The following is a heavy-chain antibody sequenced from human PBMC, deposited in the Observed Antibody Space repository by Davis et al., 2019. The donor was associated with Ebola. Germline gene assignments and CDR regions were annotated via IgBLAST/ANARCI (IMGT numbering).Heavy chain of an antibody. CDR1: GFTVSTYY. CDR3: ARDNFPEDGMDV. J-gene: IGHJ6*02. V-gene: IGHV3-53*01. CDR2: IYSGGDT. Sequence: GGSLRLSCEASGFTVSTYYMNWVRQAPGEGLEWVSVIYSGGDTYYTDSVKGRFTISRDNSKNTLYLQLSSLTPEDSAVYYCARDNFPEDGMDVWGQGTTVTVSS.